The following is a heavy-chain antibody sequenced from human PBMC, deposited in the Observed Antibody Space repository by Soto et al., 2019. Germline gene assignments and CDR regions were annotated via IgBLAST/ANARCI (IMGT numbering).Heavy chain of an antibody. V-gene: IGHV3-30*18. J-gene: IGHJ4*02. Sequence: QVQLAESGGGVVQPGRSLRLSCAASGFTFSSDGMHWVRQAPGKGLEWVAVISYDGSNKYYADSVKGRFTISRDNYKNTLYLQMNSLRAEDTAVYYCAKDILLSDYAELDYWGQGTLVTVSS. CDR2: ISYDGSNK. D-gene: IGHD4-17*01. CDR3: AKDILLSDYAELDY. CDR1: GFTFSSDG.